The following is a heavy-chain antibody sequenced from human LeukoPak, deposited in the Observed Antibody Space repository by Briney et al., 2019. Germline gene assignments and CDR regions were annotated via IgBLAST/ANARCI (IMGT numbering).Heavy chain of an antibody. CDR3: ARELGSYSSSSQGDY. Sequence: GGSLRLSCAASGFTFSSYAMHWVRQAPGKGLEWVAVISYDGSNKYYADSVKGRFTISRDNSKNTLYLQMNSLRAEDTAVYYCARELGSYSSSSQGDYWGQGTLVTVSS. CDR1: GFTFSSYA. D-gene: IGHD6-6*01. CDR2: ISYDGSNK. V-gene: IGHV3-30-3*01. J-gene: IGHJ4*02.